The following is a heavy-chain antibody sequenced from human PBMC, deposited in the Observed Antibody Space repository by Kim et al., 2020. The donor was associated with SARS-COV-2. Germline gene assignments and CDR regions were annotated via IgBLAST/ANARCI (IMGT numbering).Heavy chain of an antibody. J-gene: IGHJ3*02. D-gene: IGHD2-2*01. V-gene: IGHV3-23*01. Sequence: AGYVRGRFTTTRDNSSTTLYLQMNSLRADDTAVYYCAKSSSTWANEAFDIWGQGTIVTVSS. CDR3: AKSSSTWANEAFDI.